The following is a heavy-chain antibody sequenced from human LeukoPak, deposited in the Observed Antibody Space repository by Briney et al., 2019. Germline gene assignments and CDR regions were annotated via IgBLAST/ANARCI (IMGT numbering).Heavy chain of an antibody. V-gene: IGHV4-39*01. CDR3: ARPGSIGYFLDAFDM. Sequence: SETLSLTGKVSGASITSSSYYWGWIRQPPGKGREGIGSINYGGSTYYNPSLKSRITVSVDTSKNQFSLKLSSVTAADTAVYYCARPGSIGYFLDAFDMWGQGTMVTVSS. D-gene: IGHD3-22*01. CDR2: INYGGST. CDR1: GASITSSSYY. J-gene: IGHJ3*02.